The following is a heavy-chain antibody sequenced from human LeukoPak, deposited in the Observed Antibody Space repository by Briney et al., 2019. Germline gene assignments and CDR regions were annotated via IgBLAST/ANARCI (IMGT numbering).Heavy chain of an antibody. D-gene: IGHD1-26*01. V-gene: IGHV3-7*01. CDR2: INQDEGEI. Sequence: GGSLRLSCAASGFTFSTFWMGWVRQAPGKGLDWVANINQDEGEIYYADSVRGRFTISRDNAKNSLFLQMNSLRVEDTALYFCARLAVVGATVGFDFWGQGTLVTVSS. CDR3: ARLAVVGATVGFDF. J-gene: IGHJ4*02. CDR1: GFTFSTFW.